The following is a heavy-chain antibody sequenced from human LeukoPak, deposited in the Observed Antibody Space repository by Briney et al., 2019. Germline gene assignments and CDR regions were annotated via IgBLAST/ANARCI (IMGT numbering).Heavy chain of an antibody. CDR3: ARSSSWYAGWFDP. V-gene: IGHV4-30-4*02. CDR2: IYYSGST. Sequence: SETLSLTCTVSGGSISSGDYYWSWIRQPPGKGLEWIGYIYYSGSTYYNPSLKSRVTISVDTSKNQFSLKLSSVTAADTAVYYCARSSSWYAGWFDPWGQGTLVTVSS. J-gene: IGHJ5*02. D-gene: IGHD6-13*01. CDR1: GGSISSGDYY.